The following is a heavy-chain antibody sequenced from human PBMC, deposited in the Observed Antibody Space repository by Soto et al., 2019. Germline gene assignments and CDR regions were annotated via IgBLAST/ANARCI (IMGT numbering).Heavy chain of an antibody. CDR2: ISPYNGNT. J-gene: IGHJ6*02. V-gene: IGHV1-18*01. D-gene: IGHD2-8*01. CDR3: ARGDCTNGVCYINYYYGMDV. CDR1: GYTFTSFG. Sequence: QVQLVQSGVEVKKPGASVKVSCKTSGYTFTSFGIAWVRQAPGHGLEWVGWISPYNGNTNYAQRLQGRVTLSTDTSPSTAYMELMSLRSDDTAVYYCARGDCTNGVCYINYYYGMDVWGQGTTVTVSS.